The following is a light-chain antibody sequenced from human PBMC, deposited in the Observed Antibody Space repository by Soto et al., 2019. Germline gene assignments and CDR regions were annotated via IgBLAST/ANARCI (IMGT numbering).Light chain of an antibody. CDR2: DVN. J-gene: IGLJ1*01. CDR3: CSFAGGYIYV. V-gene: IGLV2-11*01. Sequence: QSVLTQPRSVSGSPGQSVTVSCTGTSSDVGGYNYVSWYQQHPGKAPKLMIYDVNKRPSGVPDRFSGSKSGNTASLSISGLQADDEADYYCCSFAGGYIYVFGTGTKVTVL. CDR1: SSDVGGYNY.